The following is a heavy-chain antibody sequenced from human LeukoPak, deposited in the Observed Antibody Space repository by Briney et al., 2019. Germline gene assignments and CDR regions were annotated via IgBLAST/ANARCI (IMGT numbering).Heavy chain of an antibody. J-gene: IGHJ4*02. CDR1: GGSISSYY. CDR3: ARTHVAGYFDY. CDR2: IYYSGST. V-gene: IGHV4-59*08. D-gene: IGHD6-19*01. Sequence: KPSETLSLTCTVSGGSISSYYWSWIRQPSGKGLGWIGYIYYSGSTNYNPSLKSRVTISVDTSKNQFSLKLSSVTAADTAVYYCARTHVAGYFDYWGQGTLVTVSS.